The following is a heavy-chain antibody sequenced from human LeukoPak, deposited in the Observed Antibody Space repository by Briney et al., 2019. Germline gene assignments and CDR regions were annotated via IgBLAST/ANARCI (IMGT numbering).Heavy chain of an antibody. CDR2: ISGSGGST. CDR3: AKSPSSRVPAAIGFY. D-gene: IGHD2-2*02. J-gene: IGHJ4*02. Sequence: GGSLRLSCAASGFTFSSYSMNWVRQAPGKGLEWVSAISGSGGSTYYADSVKGRFTISRDNSKNTLYLQMNSLRAEDTAVYYCAKSPSSRVPAAIGFYWGQGTLVTVSS. CDR1: GFTFSSYS. V-gene: IGHV3-23*01.